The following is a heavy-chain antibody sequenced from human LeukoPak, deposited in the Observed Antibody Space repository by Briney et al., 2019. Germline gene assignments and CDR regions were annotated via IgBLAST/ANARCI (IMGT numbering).Heavy chain of an antibody. CDR2: IKEDGSVK. CDR1: VFTFTNYW. Sequence: TGRSLRLSSAASVFTFTNYWMSWVGRAPEKGREWVANIKEDGSVKYYVDSVKGRFTISRDNAKNSLYLHMNSLRVEDRAVYYCARGSGWLDPWGQGTLVTVFS. V-gene: IGHV3-7*05. J-gene: IGHJ5*02. D-gene: IGHD1-26*01. CDR3: ARGSGWLDP.